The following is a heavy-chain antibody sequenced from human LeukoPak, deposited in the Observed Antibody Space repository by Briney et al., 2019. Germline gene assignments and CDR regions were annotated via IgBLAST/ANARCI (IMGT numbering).Heavy chain of an antibody. CDR3: ARGLGSYGKPGPFDY. D-gene: IGHD1-26*01. CDR1: GGSISSYY. V-gene: IGHV4-59*12. Sequence: TSETLSLTCTVSGGSISSYYWSWIRQPPGKGLEWIGYIYYSGSTNYNPSLKSRVTISVDTSKNQFSLKLSSVTAADTAVYYCARGLGSYGKPGPFDYWGQGTLVTVSS. J-gene: IGHJ4*02. CDR2: IYYSGST.